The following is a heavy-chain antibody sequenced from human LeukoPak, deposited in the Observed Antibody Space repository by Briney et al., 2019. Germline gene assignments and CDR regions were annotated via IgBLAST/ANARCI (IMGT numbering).Heavy chain of an antibody. V-gene: IGHV1-18*04. CDR2: ISAYNGNT. D-gene: IGHD4-17*01. J-gene: IGHJ4*02. Sequence: ASVKVSCKASGYTFTSNYIHWVRQAPGQGLEWRGWISAYNGNTNYAQKLQGRVTMTTDTSTSTAYMELRSLRSDDTAVYYCARARTTVTPRVFGYWGQGTLVTVSS. CDR3: ARARTTVTPRVFGY. CDR1: GYTFTSNY.